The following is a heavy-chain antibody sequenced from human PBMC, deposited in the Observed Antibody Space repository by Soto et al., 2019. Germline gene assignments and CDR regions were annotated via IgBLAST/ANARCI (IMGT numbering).Heavy chain of an antibody. CDR2: ISSSSSTI. CDR3: ARDLITIFGVVIEPLDY. CDR1: GFTFSDYY. Sequence: GGSLRLSCAASGFTFSDYYMSWIRQAPGKGLEWVSYISSSSSTIYYADSVKGRFTISRDNAKNSLYLQMNSLRAEDTAVYYCARDLITIFGVVIEPLDYWGQGTLVTVSS. V-gene: IGHV3-11*04. D-gene: IGHD3-3*01. J-gene: IGHJ4*02.